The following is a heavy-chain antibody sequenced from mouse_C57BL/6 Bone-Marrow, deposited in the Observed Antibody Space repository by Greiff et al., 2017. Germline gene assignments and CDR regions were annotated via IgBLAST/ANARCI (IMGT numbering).Heavy chain of an antibody. V-gene: IGHV5-17*01. CDR2: ISSGSSTI. J-gene: IGHJ4*01. Sequence: EVQLVESGGGLVKPGGSLKLSCAASGFTFSDYGMHWVRQAPEKGLEWVAYISSGSSTIYYADTVKGRFTISRDNAKNTLFLQMTSLRSEDTAMYYCAVLYYGGAMDYWGQGTSVTVSS. CDR1: GFTFSDYG. CDR3: AVLYYGGAMDY. D-gene: IGHD2-1*01.